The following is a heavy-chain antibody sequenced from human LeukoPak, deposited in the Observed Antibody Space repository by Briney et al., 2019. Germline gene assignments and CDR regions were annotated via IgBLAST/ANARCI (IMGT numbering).Heavy chain of an antibody. CDR1: GYTFTGYY. D-gene: IGHD2-15*01. V-gene: IGHV1-69*02. CDR3: ARPGGSGTDY. CDR2: IIPILGIA. J-gene: IGHJ4*02. Sequence: ASVKVSCKASGYTFTGYYMHWVRQAPGQGLEWMGRIIPILGIANYAQKFQGRVTITADKSTSTAYMELSSLRSEDTAVYYCARPGGSGTDYWGQGTLVTVSS.